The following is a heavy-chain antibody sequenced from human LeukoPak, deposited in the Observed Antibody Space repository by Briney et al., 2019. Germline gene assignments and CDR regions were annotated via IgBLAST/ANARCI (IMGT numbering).Heavy chain of an antibody. CDR1: GFTFGDYA. CDR3: TRDLGEGQFDY. J-gene: IGHJ4*02. Sequence: GGSLRLSCTASGFTFGDYAMSWVRQAPGKGLEWVGFIRSKAYGGTTEYAASVKGRFTISRDDSKSIAYLQMNSLKTEDTAVYYCTRDLGEGQFDYWGQGTLVTVSS. CDR2: IRSKAYGGTT. V-gene: IGHV3-49*04.